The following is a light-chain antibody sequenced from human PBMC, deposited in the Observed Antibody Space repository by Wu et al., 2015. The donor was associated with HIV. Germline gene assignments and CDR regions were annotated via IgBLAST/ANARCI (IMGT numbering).Light chain of an antibody. V-gene: IGKV3-20*01. Sequence: EVVLTQSPGTLSLSPGERATLSCRASQSFDTNFLSWFQQKPGQPPRLLIYGTSSRAIGTPARFSGSGSGADFTLIINRLEPEDFAVYYCQQYGSSPYSFGQGTKLEIK. CDR1: QSFDTNF. J-gene: IGKJ2*03. CDR2: GTS. CDR3: QQYGSSPYS.